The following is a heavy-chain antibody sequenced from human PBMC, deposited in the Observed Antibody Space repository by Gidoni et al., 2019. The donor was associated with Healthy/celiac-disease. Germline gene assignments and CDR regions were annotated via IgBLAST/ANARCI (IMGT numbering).Heavy chain of an antibody. CDR3: ARSGINSLDY. CDR1: GFTFSSYS. D-gene: IGHD3-10*01. Sequence: EVQLVASGGGLVKPGGSLRLSCAASGFTFSSYSMNWVRQAPGKGLEWVSSISSSSSYISYADSVKGRFTISRDNAKNSLYLQMNSLRAEDTAVYYCARSGINSLDYWGQGTLVTVSS. V-gene: IGHV3-21*01. CDR2: ISSSSSYI. J-gene: IGHJ4*02.